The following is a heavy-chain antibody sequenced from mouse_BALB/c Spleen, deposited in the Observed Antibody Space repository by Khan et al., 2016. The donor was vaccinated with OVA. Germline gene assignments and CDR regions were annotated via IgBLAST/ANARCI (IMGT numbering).Heavy chain of an antibody. CDR3: ARRDYYAYYWYFDV. CDR1: GYTFTEYT. CDR2: FNPNNGGA. J-gene: IGHJ1*01. V-gene: IGHV1-18*01. D-gene: IGHD1-2*01. Sequence: EVQRVESGPELVKPGASVKISCKTSGYTFTEYTIHWVKQSHGKSLEWIGRFNPNNGGAHYNQKFKGKATLTVDKSSSTAYMELRSLTSEDSAVYYCARRDYYAYYWYFDVWGAGTTVTVSS.